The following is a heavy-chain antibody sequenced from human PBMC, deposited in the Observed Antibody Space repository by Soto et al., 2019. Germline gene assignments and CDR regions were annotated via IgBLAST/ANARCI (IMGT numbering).Heavy chain of an antibody. J-gene: IGHJ6*02. CDR1: GSTFTRYG. V-gene: IGHV1-18*01. D-gene: IGHD3-16*01. Sequence: QVQLVQSGAEVKNPGASVKVSCKASGSTFTRYGIGWARQATGQGLEWVGWINTYNGNTNYAQNVQGRVTLTTDTSTSTADMELRSLRSNDTAIYYCAMVDVYVSPSPQDVWGQGTTVIVSS. CDR2: INTYNGNT. CDR3: AMVDVYVSPSPQDV.